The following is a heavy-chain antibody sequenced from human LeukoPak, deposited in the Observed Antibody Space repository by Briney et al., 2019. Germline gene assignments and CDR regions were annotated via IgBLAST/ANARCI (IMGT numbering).Heavy chain of an antibody. Sequence: GGSLRLSCAASGFTFSTYAMSWVRQAPGKGLEWVSGISGSGDNTNYADSVKGRFTISRDNSKNTLYLQMNSLRAEDTAVYYCAKEGGYGELSSYFDYWGQGTLVTVSS. CDR1: GFTFSTYA. CDR3: AKEGGYGELSSYFDY. V-gene: IGHV3-23*01. CDR2: ISGSGDNT. J-gene: IGHJ4*02. D-gene: IGHD3-16*02.